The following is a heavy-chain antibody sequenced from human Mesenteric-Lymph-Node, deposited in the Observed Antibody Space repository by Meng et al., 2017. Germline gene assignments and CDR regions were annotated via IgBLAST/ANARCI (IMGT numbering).Heavy chain of an antibody. CDR3: ARDQYGSYYYYYGMDV. Sequence: SVKVSCKASGGTFSSYAIRWVRQAPGQGLEWMGGIIPIFGTANYAQKFQGRVTITTDESTSTAYMELSSLRSEDTAVYYCARDQYGSYYYYYGMDVWGQGTTVTVSS. CDR1: GGTFSSYA. V-gene: IGHV1-69*05. CDR2: IIPIFGTA. D-gene: IGHD1-26*01. J-gene: IGHJ6*02.